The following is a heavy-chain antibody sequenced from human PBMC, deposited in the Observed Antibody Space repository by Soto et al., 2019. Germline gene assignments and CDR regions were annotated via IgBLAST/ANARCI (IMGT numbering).Heavy chain of an antibody. CDR2: ISYDGSNK. D-gene: IGHD1-1*01. CDR1: GFTFSSYA. V-gene: IGHV3-30-3*01. CDR3: ASPRLSSDGTTPINY. J-gene: IGHJ4*02. Sequence: QVQLVESGGGVVQPGRSLRLSCAASGFTFSSYAMHWVRQAPXXXXXXVAVISYDGSNKYYADSVKGRFTISRDTSKNTLXXQMXSLXXXXXXXXYXASPRLSSDGTTPINYWGQGTLVTVSS.